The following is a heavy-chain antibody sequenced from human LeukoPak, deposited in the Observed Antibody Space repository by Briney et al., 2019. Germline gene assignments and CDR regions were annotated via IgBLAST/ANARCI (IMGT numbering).Heavy chain of an antibody. J-gene: IGHJ3*02. V-gene: IGHV1-24*01. CDR1: GYTLTELS. Sequence: ASVKVSCKVSGYTLTELSMHWVRQAPGKGLEWMGGFDPEDGETIYAQKFQGRVTMTEDTSTDTAYMELSSLRSEDTAVYYCATAEGSGWSKTHAFDIWGQGTMVTVSS. CDR3: ATAEGSGWSKTHAFDI. CDR2: FDPEDGET. D-gene: IGHD6-19*01.